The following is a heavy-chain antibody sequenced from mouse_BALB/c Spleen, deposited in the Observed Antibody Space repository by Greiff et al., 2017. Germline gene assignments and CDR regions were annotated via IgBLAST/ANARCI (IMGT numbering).Heavy chain of an antibody. CDR2: ISDGGSYT. CDR1: GFTFSDYY. CDR3: ARYYRYFDY. J-gene: IGHJ2*01. D-gene: IGHD2-14*01. Sequence: EVHLVESGGGLVKPGGSLKLSCAASGFTFSDYYMYWVRQTPEKRLEWVATISDGGSYTYYPDSVKGRFTISRDNAKNNLYLQMSSLKSEDTAMYYCARYYRYFDYWGQGTTLTVSS. V-gene: IGHV5-4*02.